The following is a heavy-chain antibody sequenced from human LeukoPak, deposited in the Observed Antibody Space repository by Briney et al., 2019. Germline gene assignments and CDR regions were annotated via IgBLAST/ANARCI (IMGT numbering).Heavy chain of an antibody. Sequence: GGSLRLSCVASGFSFGTHAMSWVRQVPGKGLEGVSGISRGSITYYSDSVKGRFTISRDNSRATLFLQMNSLRAEDTAVYYCGKGGIYGDSGDYWGQGTPVSVSS. CDR1: GFSFGTHA. CDR2: ISRGSIT. D-gene: IGHD4-17*01. V-gene: IGHV3-23*01. CDR3: GKGGIYGDSGDY. J-gene: IGHJ4*02.